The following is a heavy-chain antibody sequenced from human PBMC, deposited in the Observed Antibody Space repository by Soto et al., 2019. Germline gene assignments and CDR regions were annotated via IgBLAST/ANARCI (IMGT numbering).Heavy chain of an antibody. CDR2: ISAYNGNT. CDR3: ARDSVGTIFGHEGYGMDV. Sequence: WASVKVSCKASGYTFSSYGISWVRQAPGQGLEWMGWISAYNGNTNYAQKLQGRVTVTTDTSTSTAYMELRSLRSDDTAVYYCARDSVGTIFGHEGYGMDVWGQGTTVTVSS. V-gene: IGHV1-18*04. CDR1: GYTFSSYG. J-gene: IGHJ6*02. D-gene: IGHD3-3*01.